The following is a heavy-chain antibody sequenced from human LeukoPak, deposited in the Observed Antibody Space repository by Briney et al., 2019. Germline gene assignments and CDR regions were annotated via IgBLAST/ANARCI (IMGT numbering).Heavy chain of an antibody. J-gene: IGHJ3*02. D-gene: IGHD1-26*01. V-gene: IGHV3-30*02. CDR1: GFTFSSYG. CDR2: IRYDGSNK. CDR3: AKEEGGSSDDAFDI. Sequence: GGSLRLSCAASGFTFSSYGMHWVRQAPGKGLEWVAFIRYDGSNKYYADSVKGRFIISRDNTKNTLYLQMNSLRAEDTAVYYCAKEEGGSSDDAFDIWGQGTMVTVSS.